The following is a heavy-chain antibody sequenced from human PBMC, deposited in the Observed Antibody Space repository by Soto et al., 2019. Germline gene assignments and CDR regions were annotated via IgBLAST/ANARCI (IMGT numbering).Heavy chain of an antibody. CDR1: NGSISSRSSY. Sequence: QLQLQESGSGLVKPSETLSLTCIVSNGSISSRSSYWGWIRQTPGKGLEWIGSIYYIGNTYYNPSLKSRVTISTDTSKTQLSLKMNSVTAADTAVYFCGGQDYGAKGYYFENWGQGALVTVSS. V-gene: IGHV4-39*01. CDR3: GGQDYGAKGYYFEN. CDR2: IYYIGNT. J-gene: IGHJ4*02. D-gene: IGHD4-17*01.